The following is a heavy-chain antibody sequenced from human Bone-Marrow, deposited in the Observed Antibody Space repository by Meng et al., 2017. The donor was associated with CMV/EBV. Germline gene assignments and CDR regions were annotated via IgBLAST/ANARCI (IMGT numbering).Heavy chain of an antibody. D-gene: IGHD4-17*01. CDR1: GGSISSSSYY. CDR3: ARLLPADYGDYAYFDY. V-gene: IGHV4-39*01. J-gene: IGHJ4*02. Sequence: SETLSLTCTVSGGSISSSSYYWGWIRQPPGKGLEWIGSIYYSGSTYYNPSLKSRVTISVDTSKNQFSLKLSSVTAADTAVYYCARLLPADYGDYAYFDYWGQGTLVTVSS. CDR2: IYYSGST.